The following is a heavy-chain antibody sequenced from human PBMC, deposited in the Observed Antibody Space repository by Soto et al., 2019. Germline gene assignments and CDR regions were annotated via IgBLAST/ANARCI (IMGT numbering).Heavy chain of an antibody. Sequence: ASVKVSCKASGYTFNSYYMHWVRQAPGQGLEWMGVINPSSGSTNYAQKFQGRVIVTSDTSTSTVYMELSSLRSDDTAVYYCARAESYSSSWYYFDYWGQGTLVTVSS. CDR1: GYTFNSYY. D-gene: IGHD6-13*01. CDR2: INPSSGST. CDR3: ARAESYSSSWYYFDY. J-gene: IGHJ4*02. V-gene: IGHV1-46*02.